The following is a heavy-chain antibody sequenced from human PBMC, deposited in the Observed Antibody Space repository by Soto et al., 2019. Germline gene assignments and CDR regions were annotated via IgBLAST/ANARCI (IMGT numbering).Heavy chain of an antibody. CDR3: AGDGDLRHGYWRGPLGGGWFDS. D-gene: IGHD2-21*01. CDR1: GGTFNSYA. Sequence: QVQLVQSGAEVKKPGSSVKVSCKASGGTFNSYAVTWVRQAPGQGLEWVGGIVPMFGTANHAQKFHGRVSLTADESTSTAYMELSSRRSEDTAVYYCAGDGDLRHGYWRGPLGGGWFDSWGQGTLVTVSS. CDR2: IVPMFGTA. J-gene: IGHJ5*01. V-gene: IGHV1-69*12.